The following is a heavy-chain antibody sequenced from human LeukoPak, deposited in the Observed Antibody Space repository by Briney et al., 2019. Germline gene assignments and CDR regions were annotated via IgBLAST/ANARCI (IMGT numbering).Heavy chain of an antibody. Sequence: ASVKVSCTASGYTFTGYYMHWVRQAPGQGLEWMGWINPNSGGTNYAQKFQGRVTMTRDTSISTAYMELSRLRSDDTAVYYCARNPSTTGTKDYLGQGTLVTVSS. CDR2: INPNSGGT. CDR3: ARNPSTTGTKDY. V-gene: IGHV1-2*02. CDR1: GYTFTGYY. J-gene: IGHJ4*02. D-gene: IGHD1-1*01.